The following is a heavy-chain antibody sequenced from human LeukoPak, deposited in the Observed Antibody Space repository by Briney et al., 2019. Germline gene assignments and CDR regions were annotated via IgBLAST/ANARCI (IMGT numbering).Heavy chain of an antibody. CDR2: ISSSSSYI. Sequence: KSGGSLRLSCAASGFTFSSYSMNWVRQAPGKGLEWVSSISSSSSYIYYADSVKGRFTISRDNAKNSLYLQMSSLRAEDTAVYYCASLGAAAGPYGMDVWGQGTTVTVSS. V-gene: IGHV3-21*01. J-gene: IGHJ6*02. D-gene: IGHD6-13*01. CDR3: ASLGAAAGPYGMDV. CDR1: GFTFSSYS.